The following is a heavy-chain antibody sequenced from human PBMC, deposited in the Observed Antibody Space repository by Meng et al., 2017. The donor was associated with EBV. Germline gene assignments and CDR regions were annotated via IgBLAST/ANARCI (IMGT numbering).Heavy chain of an antibody. Sequence: QVQLVQYGAEVKKPGASVRVPCTASGYTFTRYGISWVRQAPGQGLEWMGWITPYNDNTKVAQRFQDRVTLTADRSTNTVFMELRNLKSDDTAVYYCARDSSTVDRYLDIWGRGTLVTVSS. J-gene: IGHJ2*01. CDR2: ITPYNDNT. V-gene: IGHV1-18*01. D-gene: IGHD4-17*01. CDR3: ARDSSTVDRYLDI. CDR1: GYTFTRYG.